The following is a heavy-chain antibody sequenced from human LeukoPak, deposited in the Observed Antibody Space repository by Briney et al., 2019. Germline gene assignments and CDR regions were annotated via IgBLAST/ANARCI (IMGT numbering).Heavy chain of an antibody. CDR2: ISSSGSTI. Sequence: GGSLRLSCAASGFTFGSYEMNWVRQAPGKGLEWVSYISSSGSTIYYADSVKGRFTISRDNAKNSLYLQMNSLRAEDTAVYYCASKLRAEYFQHWGQGTLVTVSS. V-gene: IGHV3-48*03. CDR1: GFTFGSYE. CDR3: ASKLRAEYFQH. J-gene: IGHJ1*01.